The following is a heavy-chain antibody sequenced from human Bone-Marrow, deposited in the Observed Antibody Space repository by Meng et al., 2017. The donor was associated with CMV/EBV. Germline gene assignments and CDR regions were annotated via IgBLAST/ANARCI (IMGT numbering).Heavy chain of an antibody. V-gene: IGHV3-21*01. CDR2: ISSSSSYT. D-gene: IGHD5-18*01. Sequence: GESLKISCAASGFTFSRYTMNWVRQAPGKGLEWVSIISSSSSYTYYADSVKGRFTISRDNAKNSLFLQMNSLRAEDTAVYYCAREGWTHLWSGACDIWGQGTMVNVAS. CDR1: GFTFSRYT. J-gene: IGHJ3*02. CDR3: AREGWTHLWSGACDI.